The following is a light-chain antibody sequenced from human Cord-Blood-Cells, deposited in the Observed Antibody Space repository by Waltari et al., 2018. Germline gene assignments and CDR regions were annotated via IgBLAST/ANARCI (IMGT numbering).Light chain of an antibody. CDR1: QSLSSY. CDR3: QQSYSTPYT. Sequence: DIQMTPSPSSLSASVGDRVTITCRASQSLSSYLNWYQQKPGKAPELLIYAASSLQSGVPSRFSGSGSGTDCTLSSSSLQPEDFATYYCQQSYSTPYTVGQGTKLEIK. V-gene: IGKV1-39*01. CDR2: AAS. J-gene: IGKJ2*01.